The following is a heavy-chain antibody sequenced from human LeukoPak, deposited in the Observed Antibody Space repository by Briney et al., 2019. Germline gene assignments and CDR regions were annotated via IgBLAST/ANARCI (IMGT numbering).Heavy chain of an antibody. J-gene: IGHJ4*02. CDR2: INEPGTEQ. V-gene: IGHV3-7*01. D-gene: IGHD1/OR15-1a*01. CDR3: ARDWEHARYN. Sequence: GGSLRLSCAASGFTFTSSWMSWVRQAPGKGLEWVANINEPGTEQFYADSVKGRFTLSRDNAKNSVHLLMSSLRVVDTAVYYCARDWEHARYNWGQGTLVIVSP. CDR1: GFTFTSSW.